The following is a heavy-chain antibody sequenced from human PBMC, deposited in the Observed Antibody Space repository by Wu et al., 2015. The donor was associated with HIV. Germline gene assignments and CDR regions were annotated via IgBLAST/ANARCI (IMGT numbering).Heavy chain of an antibody. Sequence: QVQLVQSGAEVKRPGSSVKVSCKASGYTFTDYRMHWVRQAPGQRLEWMGWIHPSSGGTNYAQNFQGRVTMTRDTSITTAYMELSRLRSDDTAVYYCARARFSNTSPYYYYFYMTSGAKGPRHRLL. D-gene: IGHD3-3*02. CDR1: GYTFTDYR. V-gene: IGHV1-2*02. CDR2: IHPSSGGT. J-gene: IGHJ6*03. CDR3: ARARFSNTSPYYYYFYMTS.